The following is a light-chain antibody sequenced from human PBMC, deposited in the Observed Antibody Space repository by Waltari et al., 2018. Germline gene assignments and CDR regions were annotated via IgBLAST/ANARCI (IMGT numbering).Light chain of an antibody. J-gene: IGKJ4*01. CDR3: QQYSTYPLT. CDR1: QSVSRR. CDR2: KAS. Sequence: TQSPSTLTASVGDRVTITCRASQSVSRRLAWYQQTPGKAPNLLIYKASTLGGGVPSRFSGSGSGTEFTLTISSLQPDDFVTYYCQQYSTYPLTFGGGTKVEI. V-gene: IGKV1-5*03.